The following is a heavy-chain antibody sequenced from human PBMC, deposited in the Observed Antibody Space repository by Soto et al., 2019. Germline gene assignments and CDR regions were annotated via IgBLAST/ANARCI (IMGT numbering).Heavy chain of an antibody. CDR2: IYYSGST. D-gene: IGHD6-19*01. Sequence: SETLSLTCTVSGGSISSSSYYWGWIRQPPGKGLEWIGSIYYSGSTYYNPSLKSRVTISVDTSKNQFSLKLSSVTAADTAVYDWAGPRCYGRGCQGGWFAPGGQ. CDR1: GGSISSSSYY. V-gene: IGHV4-39*01. J-gene: IGHJ5*02. CDR3: AGPRCYGRGCQGGWFAP.